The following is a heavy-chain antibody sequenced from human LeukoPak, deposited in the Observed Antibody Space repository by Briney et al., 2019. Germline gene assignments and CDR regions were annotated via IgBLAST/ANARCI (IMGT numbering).Heavy chain of an antibody. CDR1: GFTFSSYS. Sequence: PGGSLRLSCAASGFTFSSYSMNWVRQAPGKGLEWVSSISSSSSYIYYADSVKGRFTISRDNAKNSLYLQMNSLRAEDTAVYYCARDSHQIADYWYFDLWGRGTLVTVSS. J-gene: IGHJ2*01. CDR3: ARDSHQIADYWYFDL. V-gene: IGHV3-21*01. CDR2: ISSSSSYI.